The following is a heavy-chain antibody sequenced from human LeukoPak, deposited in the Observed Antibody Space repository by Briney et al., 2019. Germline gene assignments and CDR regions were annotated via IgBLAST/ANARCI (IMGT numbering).Heavy chain of an antibody. CDR2: ISSSSSYI. Sequence: GGSLRLSCAASGFTFSSYSMNWVRQAQGKGLEWVSSISSSSSYIYYADSVKGRFTISRDNAKNSLYLQMNSLRAEDTAVYYCAREASIAARTAHFDYWGQGTPVTVSS. CDR1: GFTFSSYS. D-gene: IGHD6-6*01. J-gene: IGHJ4*02. CDR3: AREASIAARTAHFDY. V-gene: IGHV3-21*01.